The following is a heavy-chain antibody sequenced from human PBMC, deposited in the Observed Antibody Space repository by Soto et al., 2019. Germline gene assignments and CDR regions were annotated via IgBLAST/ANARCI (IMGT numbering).Heavy chain of an antibody. CDR1: GFTVSSNY. CDR2: IYSGGST. CDR3: ARAPSTWGGLEMDV. V-gene: IGHV3-66*01. D-gene: IGHD3-16*01. J-gene: IGHJ6*02. Sequence: EVQLVESGGGLVQPGGSLRLSCAASGFTVSSNYMSWVRQAPGKGLEWVSVIYSGGSTYYADSVKGRFTISRDNSKNTLYLQMNGLRAEDTAVYDCARAPSTWGGLEMDVWGQGTTVTV.